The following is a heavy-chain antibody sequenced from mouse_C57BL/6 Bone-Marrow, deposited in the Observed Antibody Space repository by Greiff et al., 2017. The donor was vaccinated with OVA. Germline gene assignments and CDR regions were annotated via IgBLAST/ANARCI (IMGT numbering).Heavy chain of an antibody. CDR2: INPNNGGT. D-gene: IGHD1-1*01. V-gene: IGHV1-18*01. J-gene: IGHJ1*03. CDR1: GYTFTDYN. Sequence: EVQLQQSGPELVKPGASVKIPCKASGYTFTDYNMDWVKQSHGKSLEWIGDINPNNGGTIYNQKFKGKATLTVDKSSSTAYMELRSLTSEDTAVYYCARVNYGSSYGYFDVWGTGTTVTVSS. CDR3: ARVNYGSSYGYFDV.